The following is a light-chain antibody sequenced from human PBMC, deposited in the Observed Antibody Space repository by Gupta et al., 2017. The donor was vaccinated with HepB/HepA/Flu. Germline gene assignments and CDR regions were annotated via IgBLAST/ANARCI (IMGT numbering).Light chain of an antibody. J-gene: IGKJ4*01. V-gene: IGKV1-33*01. CDR2: DAA. CDR1: QDIRNH. Sequence: DIQMTQSPSSLSASVGDRVTIACQASQDIRNHLNWYQHKAGKAPKLLISDAANVETGVPSRFSGSGSGTDFTLTITGLQPEDLATYSCQQDHNLPLTFGGGTKVEI. CDR3: QQDHNLPLT.